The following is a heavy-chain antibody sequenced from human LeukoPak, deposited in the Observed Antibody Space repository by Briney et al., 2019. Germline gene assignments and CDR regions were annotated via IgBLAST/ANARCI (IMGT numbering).Heavy chain of an antibody. CDR1: GFTFSSYA. Sequence: GSLRLSCAASGFTFSSYAMSWVRQAPGKGLEWVSAISGSGGSTYYADSVKGRFTISRDNSKNTLYLQMNSLRAEDTAVYYCAKRAPDYDFWSGTFDYWGQGTLVTVSS. J-gene: IGHJ4*02. CDR2: ISGSGGST. V-gene: IGHV3-23*01. D-gene: IGHD3-3*01. CDR3: AKRAPDYDFWSGTFDY.